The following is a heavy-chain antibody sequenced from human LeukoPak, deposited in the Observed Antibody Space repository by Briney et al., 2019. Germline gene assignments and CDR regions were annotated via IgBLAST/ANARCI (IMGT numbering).Heavy chain of an antibody. CDR3: ARSGVAIALWGDY. J-gene: IGHJ4*02. CDR2: IKQDGSER. V-gene: IGHV3-7*01. Sequence: GGSLRLSCEASGFTFSSYWMTWVRQAPGKGLEWVANIKQDGSERDYVDSVKGRFTISRDNAKNSLYLQMNSLRAEDTAVYYCARSGVAIALWGDYWGQGVPVTVSS. D-gene: IGHD3-3*01. CDR1: GFTFSSYW.